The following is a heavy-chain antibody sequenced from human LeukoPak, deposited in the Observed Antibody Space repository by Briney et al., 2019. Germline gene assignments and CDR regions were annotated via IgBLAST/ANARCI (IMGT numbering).Heavy chain of an antibody. CDR1: GDSFSSSNYY. D-gene: IGHD3-22*01. CDR3: TRHPKYDSGRYYSPFDN. V-gene: IGHV4-39*01. CDR2: IYYTGST. Sequence: SETLSLTCTVSGDSFSSSNYYWGWIRQPPGKGLEWIGSIYYTGSTYYNASLKSRVTMSVDTSKSQYSLKLRSVTAADTAVYYCTRHPKYDSGRYYSPFDNWGQGTLVTVSS. J-gene: IGHJ4*02.